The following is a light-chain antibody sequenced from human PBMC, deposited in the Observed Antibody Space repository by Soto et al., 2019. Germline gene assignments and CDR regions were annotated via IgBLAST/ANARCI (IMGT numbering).Light chain of an antibody. CDR2: EGS. V-gene: IGLV2-23*01. CDR3: CAYAGRDTYV. Sequence: QSALTQPASVSGSPGQSITISCSGTSSDVGSYNLVSWYQHHPGKAPKVMIHEGSKRPSGVSNRFSGSKSGNTASLTISGLQAEDEADYDCCAYAGRDTYVFGTGTKVTVL. CDR1: SSDVGSYNL. J-gene: IGLJ1*01.